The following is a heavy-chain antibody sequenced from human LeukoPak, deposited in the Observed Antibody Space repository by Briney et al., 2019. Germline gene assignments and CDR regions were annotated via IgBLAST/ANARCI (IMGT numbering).Heavy chain of an antibody. V-gene: IGHV3-30*18. CDR1: EVTFSAYG. Sequence: RGGSLRLSCAASEVTFSAYGMHWVRQAPGKGLEWVAVISYDGSNKYYADSVKGRFTISRDNSKSTLYLQMDNLRAEDTAVYYCAKGSVAGIRNYFDHWGQGTLVTVSS. CDR2: ISYDGSNK. D-gene: IGHD6-19*01. CDR3: AKGSVAGIRNYFDH. J-gene: IGHJ4*02.